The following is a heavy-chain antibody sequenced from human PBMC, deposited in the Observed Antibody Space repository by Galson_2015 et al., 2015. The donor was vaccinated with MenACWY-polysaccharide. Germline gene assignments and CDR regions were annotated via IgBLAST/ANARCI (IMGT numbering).Heavy chain of an antibody. Sequence: SVKVSCKASGYRFTCYDINWARQAPGQGLEWMGWMNPNSGNTGYAQKFQGRVTMTSSSAMSTAFMELSSLRSEDTAVYYCARIIARKYTFADSWGQGTLVTVSS. CDR3: ARIIARKYTFADS. V-gene: IGHV1-8*01. J-gene: IGHJ4*02. CDR1: GYRFTCYD. CDR2: MNPNSGNT. D-gene: IGHD2-21*01.